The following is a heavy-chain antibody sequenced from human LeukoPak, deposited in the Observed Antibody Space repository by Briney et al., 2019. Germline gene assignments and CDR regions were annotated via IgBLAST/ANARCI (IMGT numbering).Heavy chain of an antibody. CDR3: AKDLGSGKQYFDL. Sequence: SQTPSLTCTVSGGSISSGGYYWSWIRQHPGKGLEWIGYIYYSGSTNYNPSLKSRVSISVDTSKNQFSLKLSSVTAADTAVYYCAKDLGSGKQYFDLWGRGTLVTVSS. CDR2: IYYSGST. J-gene: IGHJ2*01. CDR1: GGSISSGGYY. V-gene: IGHV4-31*03. D-gene: IGHD3-10*01.